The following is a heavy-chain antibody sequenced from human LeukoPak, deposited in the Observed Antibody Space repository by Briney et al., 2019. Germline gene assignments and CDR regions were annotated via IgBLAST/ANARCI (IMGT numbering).Heavy chain of an antibody. D-gene: IGHD5-12*01. Sequence: GGSLRLSCAASGFTFSSYAMSWVRQAPGKGLEWVPAISGSGTSTYYADSVKGRFTISRDSAKNTLYLQMNSLRAEDTAVYYCARASRIVATMRNWFDPWGQGTLVTVSS. V-gene: IGHV3-23*01. J-gene: IGHJ5*02. CDR2: ISGSGTST. CDR1: GFTFSSYA. CDR3: ARASRIVATMRNWFDP.